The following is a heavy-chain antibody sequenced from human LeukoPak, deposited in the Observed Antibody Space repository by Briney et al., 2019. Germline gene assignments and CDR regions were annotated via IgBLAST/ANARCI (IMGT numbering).Heavy chain of an antibody. CDR3: ARFQGLWFGWDY. J-gene: IGHJ4*02. D-gene: IGHD3-10*01. CDR1: GGSISSSSYY. Sequence: SETLSLTCTVSGGSISSSSYYWGWIRQPPGKGLEWIGSIYYSGSTYYNPSLKSRVTISVDTSKNQFSLKLSSVTAADTAVYYCARFQGLWFGWDYWGQGTLVTVSS. CDR2: IYYSGST. V-gene: IGHV4-39*07.